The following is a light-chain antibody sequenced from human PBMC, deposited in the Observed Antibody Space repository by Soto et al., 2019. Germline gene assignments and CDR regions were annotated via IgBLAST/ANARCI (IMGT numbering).Light chain of an antibody. Sequence: QSALTQPASVSGSPGQSITISCTGTSSDVGGYNYVSWYQQHPGKAPKLMIYEVSNRPSGVSNRFSGSKSGNTVSLTISGLQDEDEADYYCSSYTSINTWVFGGGTKVTVL. CDR2: EVS. CDR3: SSYTSINTWV. CDR1: SSDVGGYNY. J-gene: IGLJ3*02. V-gene: IGLV2-14*01.